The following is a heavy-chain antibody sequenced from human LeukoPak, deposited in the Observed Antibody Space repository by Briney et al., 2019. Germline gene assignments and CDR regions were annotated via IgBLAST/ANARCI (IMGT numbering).Heavy chain of an antibody. CDR1: GFTVSSNY. Sequence: SGGSLRLSCAASGFTVSSNYMSWVRQAPGKGLEWVSVIYSGGSTYYADSVKGRFTISRDNSKNTLYLQMNSLRAEDTAVYYCARLYCSSTSCHYFDYWGQGTLVTVSS. CDR2: IYSGGST. J-gene: IGHJ4*02. CDR3: ARLYCSSTSCHYFDY. D-gene: IGHD2-2*01. V-gene: IGHV3-66*01.